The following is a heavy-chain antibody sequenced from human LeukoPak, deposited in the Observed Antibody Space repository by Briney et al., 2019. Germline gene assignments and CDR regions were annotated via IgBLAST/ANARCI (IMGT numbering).Heavy chain of an antibody. CDR2: INSDGRTT. CDR3: ARGGEYSYDPLDH. V-gene: IGHV3-74*01. Sequence: GGSLRLSCAASGFTFRTYWMNWVRQAPGKGLVWVSRINSDGRTTRYADSVKGRFTISRDNAKNTLYLQMDSLRAEDTAVYHCARGGEYSYDPLDHWGQGTLVTVSS. J-gene: IGHJ4*02. CDR1: GFTFRTYW. D-gene: IGHD5-18*01.